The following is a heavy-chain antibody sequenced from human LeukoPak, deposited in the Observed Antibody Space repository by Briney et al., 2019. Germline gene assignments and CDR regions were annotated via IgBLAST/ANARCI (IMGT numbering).Heavy chain of an antibody. J-gene: IGHJ4*02. CDR3: VKDLYRGDTSSWYYFDY. CDR2: ISANGGST. Sequence: GGSLRLSCSASGFIISNYAMHWVRQAPGKGLEYVSAISANGGSTYYADSVKGRLTISRDNSKNTLYLQMSSLRAEDTAIYHCVKDLYRGDTSSWYYFDYWGQGTLVSVSA. D-gene: IGHD6-13*01. CDR1: GFIISNYA. V-gene: IGHV3-64D*06.